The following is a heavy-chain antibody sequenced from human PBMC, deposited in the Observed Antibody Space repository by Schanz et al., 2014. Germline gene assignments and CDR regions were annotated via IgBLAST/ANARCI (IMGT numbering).Heavy chain of an antibody. V-gene: IGHV3-13*04. Sequence: EVQLVESGGGLVQPGGSLRLSCAASGFSIRNHDMHWVRQATGAGLEWVSAIGTAGDTFYLDSVKGRFTISRDNSKNTQYLQMNSLRAEDTSVYFCARVRRRIATPSTPSVRNYDYYAMDVWGQGTTVTVSS. D-gene: IGHD6-13*01. J-gene: IGHJ6*02. CDR3: ARVRRRIATPSTPSVRNYDYYAMDV. CDR2: IGTAGDT. CDR1: GFSIRNHD.